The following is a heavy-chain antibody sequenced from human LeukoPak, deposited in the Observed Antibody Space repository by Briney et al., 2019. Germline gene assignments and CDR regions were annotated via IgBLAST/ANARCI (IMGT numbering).Heavy chain of an antibody. J-gene: IGHJ4*02. CDR1: GFTFSSYE. CDR3: ATSSVTTGIDFDC. D-gene: IGHD4-17*01. Sequence: GGSLRLSCAASGFTFSSYEMNWVRRAPGKGLEWVSFISNSGRTKYYADSVKGRFTISRDNAKNSLYLQMNILRADDTAVYYCATSSVTTGIDFDCWGQGTLVTVSS. CDR2: ISNSGRTK. V-gene: IGHV3-48*03.